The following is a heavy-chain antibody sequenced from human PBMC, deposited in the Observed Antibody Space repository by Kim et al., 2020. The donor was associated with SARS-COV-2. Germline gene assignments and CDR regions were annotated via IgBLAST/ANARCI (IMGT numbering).Heavy chain of an antibody. V-gene: IGHV3-15*01. CDR3: TTEDCSGGSCYSVDYFDY. J-gene: IGHJ4*02. Sequence: KGRFTISRDDSKNTLYLQMNSLKTEDTAVYYCTTEDCSGGSCYSVDYFDYWGQGTLVTVSS. D-gene: IGHD2-15*01.